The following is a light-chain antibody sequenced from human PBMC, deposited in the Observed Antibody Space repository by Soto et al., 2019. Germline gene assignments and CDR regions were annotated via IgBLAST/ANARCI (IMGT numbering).Light chain of an antibody. CDR3: QQYNSYSPAIT. Sequence: DILMTQSPSTLSASVGDRVTITCRASQSISSWLAWYQQKPGKAPKLLIYDASSLESGVPSRFSGSGSGTEVTLTISSLQPDDFATYYCQQYNSYSPAITFGPGTKVDIK. J-gene: IGKJ3*01. CDR1: QSISSW. CDR2: DAS. V-gene: IGKV1-5*01.